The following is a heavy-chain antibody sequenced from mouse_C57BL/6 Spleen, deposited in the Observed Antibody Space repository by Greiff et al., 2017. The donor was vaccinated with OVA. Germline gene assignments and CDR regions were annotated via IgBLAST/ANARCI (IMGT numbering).Heavy chain of an antibody. V-gene: IGHV3-1*01. CDR3: ARDWGIYYGNPYWYFDV. CDR1: GYSITSGYD. J-gene: IGHJ1*03. D-gene: IGHD2-1*01. Sequence: EVQVVESGPGMVKPSQSLSLTCTVTGYSITSGYDWHWIRHFPGNKLEWMGYISYSGSTNYNPSLKSRISITHDTSKNHFFLKLNSLTTEDTATYYCARDWGIYYGNPYWYFDVWGTGTTVTVSS. CDR2: ISYSGST.